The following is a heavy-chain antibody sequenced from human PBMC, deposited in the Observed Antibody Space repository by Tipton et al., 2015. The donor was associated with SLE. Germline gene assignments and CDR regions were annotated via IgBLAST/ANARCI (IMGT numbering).Heavy chain of an antibody. D-gene: IGHD6-19*01. J-gene: IGHJ4*01. CDR3: ARAVAGNSEYFDY. CDR1: GFSISSDYY. CDR2: IFHGGNT. V-gene: IGHV4-38-2*01. Sequence: TLSLTCGVSGFSISSDYYWGWIRQPPGQGLEWIGSIFHGGNTYYNPSLKSRFTISIDTSKNQFSLNLTSVTATDTAVYYCARAVAGNSEYFDYWGHGTLVTVSS.